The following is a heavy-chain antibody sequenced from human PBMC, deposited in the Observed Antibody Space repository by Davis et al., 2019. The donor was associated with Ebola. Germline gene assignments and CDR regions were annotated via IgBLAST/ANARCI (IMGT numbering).Heavy chain of an antibody. CDR1: GYTFTSYA. D-gene: IGHD6-6*01. CDR3: AGQSIAARLVDYYYGMDV. Sequence: AASVKVSCKASGYTFTSYAMHWVRQAPGQRLEWMGWINAGNGNTKYSQKFQGRVTITADKSTSTAYMELSSLRSEDTAVYYCAGQSIAARLVDYYYGMDVWGQGTTVTVSS. CDR2: INAGNGNT. V-gene: IGHV1-3*01. J-gene: IGHJ6*02.